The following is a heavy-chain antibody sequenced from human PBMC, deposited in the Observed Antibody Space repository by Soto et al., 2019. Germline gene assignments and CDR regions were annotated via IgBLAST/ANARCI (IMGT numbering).Heavy chain of an antibody. D-gene: IGHD6-13*01. Sequence: PGGSLRLSCAASGFTFSSYGMHWVRQAPGKGLEWVAVIWYDGSNKYYADSVKGRFTISRDNSKNTLYLQMNSLRAEDTAVYYCARSPEQASEQQLVYCPMDYWGQGTLVTVSS. CDR1: GFTFSSYG. J-gene: IGHJ4*02. CDR3: ARSPEQASEQQLVYCPMDY. CDR2: IWYDGSNK. V-gene: IGHV3-33*01.